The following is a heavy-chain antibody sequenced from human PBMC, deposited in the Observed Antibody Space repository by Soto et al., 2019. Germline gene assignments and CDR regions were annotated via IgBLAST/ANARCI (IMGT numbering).Heavy chain of an antibody. Sequence: ASVNVSCKSSGYIFSNYGISWVRQSPGQGLEWMGWISTYNANTYYAQKFQGRVTMTTDTSTSTAYMELRSLRSDDTAVFYCAREIDGSSWSSAESLQYWGQGTLVTVSS. V-gene: IGHV1-18*01. CDR1: GYIFSNYG. CDR2: ISTYNANT. CDR3: AREIDGSSWSSAESLQY. J-gene: IGHJ1*01. D-gene: IGHD6-13*01.